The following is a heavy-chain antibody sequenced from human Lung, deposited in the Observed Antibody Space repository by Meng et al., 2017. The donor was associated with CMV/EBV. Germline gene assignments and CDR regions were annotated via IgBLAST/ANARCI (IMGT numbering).Heavy chain of an antibody. CDR2: IKQDGSEK. CDR1: GFTLSDFW. V-gene: IGHV3-7*01. J-gene: IGHJ4*02. Sequence: ESXKISCAASGFTLSDFWMSWVRQAPGKGLEWVANIKQDGSEKYYVDSVKGQFTISRDNAKNSLYLQMNSLRDEDTAIYYCARDTRWVQETWGQGTLVTVSS. CDR3: ARDTRWVQET. D-gene: IGHD5-24*01.